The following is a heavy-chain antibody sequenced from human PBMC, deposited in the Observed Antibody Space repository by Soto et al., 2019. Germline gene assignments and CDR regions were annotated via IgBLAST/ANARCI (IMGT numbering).Heavy chain of an antibody. J-gene: IGHJ4*02. CDR2: ISGSGGST. CDR3: VKGADYYDSSGYYDY. CDR1: GFTFSSYA. D-gene: IGHD3-22*01. V-gene: IGHV3-64D*08. Sequence: GGSLRLSCAASGFTFSSYAMSWVRQAPGKGLEYVSAISGSGGSTYYADSVKGRFTISRDNSKNTLYLQMSSLRAEDTAVYYCVKGADYYDSSGYYDYWGQGTLVTVSS.